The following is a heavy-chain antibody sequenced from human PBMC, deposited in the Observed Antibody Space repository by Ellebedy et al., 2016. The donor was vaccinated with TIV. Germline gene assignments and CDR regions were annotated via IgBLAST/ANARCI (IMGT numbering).Heavy chain of an antibody. CDR1: GGSLSGYY. V-gene: IGHV4-34*01. Sequence: MPSETLSLTCAAYGGSLSGYYWSWIRQPPGKGLEWIGEINQSGSTNYNSSLKSRVTISLDTSKNQFSPKLSSVTAADTAVYYCSRGVNDQNWGQGILVTVSS. CDR2: INQSGST. CDR3: SRGVNDQN. J-gene: IGHJ4*02.